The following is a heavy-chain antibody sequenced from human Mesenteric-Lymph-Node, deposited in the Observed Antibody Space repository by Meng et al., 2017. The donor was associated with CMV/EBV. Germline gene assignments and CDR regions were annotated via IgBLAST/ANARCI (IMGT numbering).Heavy chain of an antibody. J-gene: IGHJ4*02. V-gene: IGHV4-4*02. Sequence: AVSGGSISSNNWWSWVRQPPGKGLEWIGEIYHSGTTNYNPSLKSRVTISVDKSKNQFSLKLSSVTAADTAVYYCTRESEDSGTYFDYWGQGTLVTVSS. CDR2: IYHSGTT. D-gene: IGHD3-10*01. CDR3: TRESEDSGTYFDY. CDR1: GGSISSNNW.